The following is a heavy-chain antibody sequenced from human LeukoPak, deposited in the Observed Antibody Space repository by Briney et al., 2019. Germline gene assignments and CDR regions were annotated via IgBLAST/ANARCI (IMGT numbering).Heavy chain of an antibody. V-gene: IGHV1-2*02. CDR2: INPNSGGT. CDR1: GYTFTGYY. Sequence: GASVKVSCKASGYTFTGYYMHWVRQAPGQGLEWMGWINPNSGGTNYAQKFQGRVTMTRDTSISTAYMELSRLRSDDTAVYYCARGPLDVVRGVRAYYFDYWGQGTLVTVSS. CDR3: ARGPLDVVRGVRAYYFDY. J-gene: IGHJ4*02. D-gene: IGHD3-10*01.